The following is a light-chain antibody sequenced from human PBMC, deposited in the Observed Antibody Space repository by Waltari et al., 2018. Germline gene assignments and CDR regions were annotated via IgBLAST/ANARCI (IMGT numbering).Light chain of an antibody. CDR3: QQYNDWPPWT. J-gene: IGKJ1*01. CDR2: GAS. V-gene: IGKV3-15*01. Sequence: EIVMTQSPASLSLSPGERATLSCRASQSVTSNLAWYQQKPGQATRLLIYGASTRAAGIPVRFSGRGSETEFTLTVSGLQSEDFAIYYCQQYNDWPPWTFGQGTKVEIK. CDR1: QSVTSN.